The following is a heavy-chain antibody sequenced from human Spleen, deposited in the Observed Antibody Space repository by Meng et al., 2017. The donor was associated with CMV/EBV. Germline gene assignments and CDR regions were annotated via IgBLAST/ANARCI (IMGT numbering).Heavy chain of an antibody. CDR2: IRYDGSNK. D-gene: IGHD3-3*01. CDR1: GFTFSSHG. V-gene: IGHV3-30*02. Sequence: GESLKISCAASGFTFSSHGMHRVRQAPGKGLEWVAFIRYDGSNKYYADSVKGRFTISRDNSKNTLYLQMNSLRAEDTAVYYCAKDQAGYDFWSGEDYWGQGTLVTVSS. J-gene: IGHJ4*02. CDR3: AKDQAGYDFWSGEDY.